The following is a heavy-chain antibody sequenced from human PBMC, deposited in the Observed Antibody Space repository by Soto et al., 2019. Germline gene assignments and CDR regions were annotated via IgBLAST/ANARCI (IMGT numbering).Heavy chain of an antibody. CDR3: ARGKIAGIAVHYYYGMDV. CDR1: GGTFSSYA. V-gene: IGHV1-69*13. Sequence: SVKVSCKASGGTFSSYAISWVRQAPGQGLEWMGGIIPIFGTANYAQKFQGRVTITADESTSTAYVELSSLRSEDTAVYYCARGKIAGIAVHYYYGMDVWGQGTTVTVSS. J-gene: IGHJ6*02. CDR2: IIPIFGTA. D-gene: IGHD6-19*01.